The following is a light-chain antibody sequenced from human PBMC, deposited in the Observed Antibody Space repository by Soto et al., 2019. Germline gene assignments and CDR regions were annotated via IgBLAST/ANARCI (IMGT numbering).Light chain of an antibody. Sequence: DIQMTQSPSSLSASVGDRVSITCRASQGISNYLAWYQQKPGKVPKLLIYAASTLQSGVPSRFSGSGSGTDFTLIISSLQPEDVATYYCQKYNSALAITFGPGTKVDIK. CDR1: QGISNY. J-gene: IGKJ3*01. V-gene: IGKV1-27*01. CDR3: QKYNSALAIT. CDR2: AAS.